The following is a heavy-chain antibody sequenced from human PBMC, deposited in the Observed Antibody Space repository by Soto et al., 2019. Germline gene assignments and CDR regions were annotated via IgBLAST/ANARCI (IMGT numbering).Heavy chain of an antibody. CDR2: ISSSSSTI. V-gene: IGHV3-48*02. J-gene: IGHJ4*02. CDR3: ARDGADRSYYYDSSGYYYFDY. Sequence: GGSLRLSCAASGFTFSSYSMNWVRQAPGKGLEWVSYISSSSSTIYYADSVKGRFTISRDNAKNSLYLQMNSLRDEDTAVYYCARDGADRSYYYDSSGYYYFDYWGQGTLVTVSS. D-gene: IGHD3-22*01. CDR1: GFTFSSYS.